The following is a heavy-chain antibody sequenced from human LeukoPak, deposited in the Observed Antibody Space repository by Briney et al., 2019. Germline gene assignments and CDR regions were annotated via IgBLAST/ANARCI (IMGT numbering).Heavy chain of an antibody. Sequence: GESLKISCKGSGYSFTSYWIGWVRQIPGKGLEWMGIIYPGDSDTRYSPSFQGQVTISADKSISTAYLQWSSLKASDTAMYYCALTTSMASTALFFDYWGQGTLVTVSS. CDR1: GYSFTSYW. V-gene: IGHV5-51*01. D-gene: IGHD4-11*01. J-gene: IGHJ4*02. CDR2: IYPGDSDT. CDR3: ALTTSMASTALFFDY.